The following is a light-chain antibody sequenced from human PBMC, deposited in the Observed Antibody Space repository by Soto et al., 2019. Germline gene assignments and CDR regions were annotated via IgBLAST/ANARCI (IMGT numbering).Light chain of an antibody. CDR3: QQYGSSPYT. J-gene: IGKJ2*01. CDR2: GAS. V-gene: IGKV3-20*01. CDR1: QSVSSSY. Sequence: EIVLTQSPGTLSLSPGERATLSCRASQSVSSSYLAWYQQKPGQAPRLLIYGASSRATGIPDRFSGSGSGTAFTLTISGLEPEAFAVYYCQQYGSSPYTFGQGTKREIK.